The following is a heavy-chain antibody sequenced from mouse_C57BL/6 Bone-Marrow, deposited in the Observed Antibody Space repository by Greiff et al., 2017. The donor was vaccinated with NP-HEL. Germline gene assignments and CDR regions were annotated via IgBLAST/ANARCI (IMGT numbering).Heavy chain of an antibody. V-gene: IGHV1-82*01. CDR1: GYAFSSSW. Sequence: QVQLQQSGPELVKPGASVKISCKASGYAFSSSWMNWVKQRPGKGLEWIGRIYPGDGDTNYNGKFKGKATLTADKSSSTAYMQLSSLTSDDSAVYFCAGWLLRGWFAYWGQGTLVTVSA. D-gene: IGHD2-3*01. CDR2: IYPGDGDT. J-gene: IGHJ3*01. CDR3: AGWLLRGWFAY.